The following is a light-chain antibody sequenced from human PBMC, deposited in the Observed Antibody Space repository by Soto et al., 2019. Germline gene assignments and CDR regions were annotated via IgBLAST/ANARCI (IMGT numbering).Light chain of an antibody. V-gene: IGKV3-15*01. CDR1: QSVSSD. Sequence: EIVMTQSPATLSVSPGERATLSCRASQSVSSDLAWYQHKPGQAPRLLIYGASTRATGTPARFSGRGSGTEFTLTISSLQSVDFAVYYCQQYDNWPQTFGQGTKVDI. J-gene: IGKJ1*01. CDR3: QQYDNWPQT. CDR2: GAS.